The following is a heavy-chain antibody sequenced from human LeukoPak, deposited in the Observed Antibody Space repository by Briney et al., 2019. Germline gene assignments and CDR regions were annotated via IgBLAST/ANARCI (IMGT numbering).Heavy chain of an antibody. CDR3: ARDRRLLWFGELVP. Sequence: GGSLRLSCAASRFTFKNHWMHWVRQAPGKGLVWVSRIDADGSNINYADSVKGRFTISRDNAKNTLYLQMNSLKAEDTAVYYCARDRRLLWFGELVPWGQGTLVTVSS. V-gene: IGHV3-74*01. CDR2: IDADGSNI. J-gene: IGHJ5*02. CDR1: RFTFKNHW. D-gene: IGHD3-10*01.